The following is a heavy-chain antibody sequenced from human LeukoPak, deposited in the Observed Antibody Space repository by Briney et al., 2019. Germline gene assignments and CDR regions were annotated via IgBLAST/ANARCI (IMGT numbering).Heavy chain of an antibody. D-gene: IGHD2-2*01. CDR2: ISSSSSYI. V-gene: IGHV3-21*01. Sequence: PGGSLRLSCAASGFTFSSYSMNWVRQAPGKGLEWVSSISSSSSYIYYADSVKGRFTISRDNAKNSLYLQMNSLRAEDTAVYYCARVGVGCSSTSCPFDYWGQGTLVTVSS. CDR3: ARVGVGCSSTSCPFDY. J-gene: IGHJ4*02. CDR1: GFTFSSYS.